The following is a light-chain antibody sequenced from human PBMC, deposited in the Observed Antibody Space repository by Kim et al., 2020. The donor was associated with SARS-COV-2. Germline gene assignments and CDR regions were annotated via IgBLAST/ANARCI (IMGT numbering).Light chain of an antibody. J-gene: IGLJ2*01. Sequence: QSVLTQPPSVSGAPGQRVTISCTGSSSNIGAGYDVHWYQQLPGTAPKLLIYGNSNRPSGVPDRFSGSKSGTSASLAITGLQAKDEADYYCQSYDSSLSGVVFGGGTQLTV. CDR2: GNS. CDR3: QSYDSSLSGVV. CDR1: SSNIGAGYD. V-gene: IGLV1-40*01.